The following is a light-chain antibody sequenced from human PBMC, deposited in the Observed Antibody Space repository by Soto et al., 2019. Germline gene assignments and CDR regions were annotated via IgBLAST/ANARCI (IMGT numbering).Light chain of an antibody. CDR1: ENIYTN. CDR3: QHYDKWPRT. J-gene: IGKJ5*01. Sequence: EIVMTQSPATLSVSPGERATLSCRASENIYTNLAWYQQKPGQAPRLLFYGAPTRATGLPARFSGTGSGTEFTLTINSLEAEDSALYYCQHYDKWPRTFGQGTRLEIK. CDR2: GAP. V-gene: IGKV3-15*01.